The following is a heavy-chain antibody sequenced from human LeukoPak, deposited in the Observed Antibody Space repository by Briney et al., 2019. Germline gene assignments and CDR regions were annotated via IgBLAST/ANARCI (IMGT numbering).Heavy chain of an antibody. CDR2: IIPIFGTA. CDR3: ASPIAAAGTLFDY. J-gene: IGHJ4*02. Sequence: GASVKVSCKASGGTFSSYAISWVRQAPGQGLEWMGGIIPIFGTANYAQKFQGRVTITADKPTSTAYMELSSLRSEDTAVYYCASPIAAAGTLFDYWGQGTLVTVSS. V-gene: IGHV1-69*06. D-gene: IGHD6-13*01. CDR1: GGTFSSYA.